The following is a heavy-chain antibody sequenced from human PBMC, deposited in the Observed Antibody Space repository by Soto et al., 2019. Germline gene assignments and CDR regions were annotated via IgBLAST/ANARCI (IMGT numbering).Heavy chain of an antibody. CDR2: IKQDGSEK. CDR1: GFTFTTYW. Sequence: EVQLVESGGGLVQPGGSLRLSCAASGFTFTTYWMTWVRQAPGKGLEWVANIKQDGSEKYYVDSVKGRFTISRDNAKNPLYLKMNSLRPADPPWIYGAKGKRTGTLWGKGTWVPAS. CDR3: AKGKRTGTL. V-gene: IGHV3-7*03. J-gene: IGHJ4*02.